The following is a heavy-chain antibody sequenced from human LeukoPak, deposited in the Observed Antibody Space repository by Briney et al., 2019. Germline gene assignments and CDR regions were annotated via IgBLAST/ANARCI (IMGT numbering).Heavy chain of an antibody. Sequence: GGSLRLSCTASGFTFGDYAMSWVRQAPGKGLEWVGFIRSKAYGGTTEYAASVKGRFTISRDDSKSIAYLQMNSLKTEDTAVYYCTRGKSILARQPQVWGQGTLVTVSS. CDR2: IRSKAYGGTT. CDR3: TRGKSILARQPQV. D-gene: IGHD6-6*01. CDR1: GFTFGDYA. J-gene: IGHJ4*02. V-gene: IGHV3-49*04.